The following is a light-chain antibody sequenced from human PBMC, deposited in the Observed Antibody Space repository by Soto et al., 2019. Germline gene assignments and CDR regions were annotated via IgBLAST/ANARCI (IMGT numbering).Light chain of an antibody. CDR3: QQYNIWPQT. CDR1: QSVSSSY. V-gene: IGKV3D-15*01. CDR2: GAS. J-gene: IGKJ1*01. Sequence: IVRTPSPETLSLSHGERATLSCRASQSVSSSYLAWYQQKPGQAPRLLIYGASSRATGIPDRFSGSGSGTDFTLTISSLQSEDFAVYYCQQYNIWPQTFGQGTKVDIK.